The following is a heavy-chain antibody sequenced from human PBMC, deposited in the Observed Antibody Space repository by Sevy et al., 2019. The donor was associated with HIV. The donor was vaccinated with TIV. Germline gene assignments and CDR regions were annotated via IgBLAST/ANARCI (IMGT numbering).Heavy chain of an antibody. Sequence: ASVKVSCKASGYTFSSYGISWVRQAPGQGLEWMGWISDYNEYTNYAHKFQGRVTMGTETSTRTAYMELRSLRSDDTAVYFCAREGYYYRSGTYRPPNYYGMDVWGQGTAVTVSS. CDR2: ISDYNEYT. V-gene: IGHV1-18*01. J-gene: IGHJ6*02. CDR1: GYTFSSYG. CDR3: AREGYYYRSGTYRPPNYYGMDV. D-gene: IGHD3-10*01.